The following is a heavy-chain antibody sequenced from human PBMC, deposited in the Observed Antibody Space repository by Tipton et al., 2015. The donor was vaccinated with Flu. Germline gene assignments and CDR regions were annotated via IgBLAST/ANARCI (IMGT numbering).Heavy chain of an antibody. D-gene: IGHD3-9*01. CDR3: ARSSQYDILTGYPPDY. Sequence: QLVQSGAGVKKPGASVKVSCKASGYTFTGYFLHWVRQAPGQGLEWMGRINPNSGSTNYAQKFQGRVTMTRDTSISTAYMELSRLRSDDTAVYYCARSSQYDILTGYPPDYWGQGTLVTVSS. J-gene: IGHJ4*02. V-gene: IGHV1-2*06. CDR1: GYTFTGYF. CDR2: INPNSGST.